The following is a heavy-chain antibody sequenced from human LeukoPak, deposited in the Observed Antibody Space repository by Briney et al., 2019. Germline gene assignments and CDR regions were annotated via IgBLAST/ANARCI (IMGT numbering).Heavy chain of an antibody. D-gene: IGHD5-24*01. Sequence: GGSLRLSCAASGFTFSSYGMHWVRQAPGKGLEWVAFIRYDGSNKYYADSVKGRFTISRDNAKSTLYLQMTGVSADDTSVYFRARQSSANYYFYLDVWGRGTTVIVSS. CDR3: ARQSSANYYFYLDV. J-gene: IGHJ6*03. V-gene: IGHV3-30*02. CDR1: GFTFSSYG. CDR2: IRYDGSNK.